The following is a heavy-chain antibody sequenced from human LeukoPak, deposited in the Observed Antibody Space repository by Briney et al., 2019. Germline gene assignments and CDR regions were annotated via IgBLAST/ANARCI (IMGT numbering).Heavy chain of an antibody. V-gene: IGHV3-9*01. CDR2: ISWNSGSI. J-gene: IGHJ4*02. D-gene: IGHD3-10*01. CDR1: GFTFDDYA. Sequence: QPGGSLRLSCAASGFTFDDYAMHWVRQAPGKGLEWVSGISWNSGSIGYADSVKGRFTISRDNAKNTLYLQMNSLRAEDTAVYYCARVEHLDQSEFGLRKDYWGQGTLVTVSS. CDR3: ARVEHLDQSEFGLRKDY.